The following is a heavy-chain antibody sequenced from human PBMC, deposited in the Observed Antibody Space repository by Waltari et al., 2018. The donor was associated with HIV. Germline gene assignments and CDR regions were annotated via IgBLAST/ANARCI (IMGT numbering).Heavy chain of an antibody. V-gene: IGHV3-7*01. CDR3: ARIGTFPHNYAIDF. CDR1: GLPFTNDW. J-gene: IGHJ6*02. D-gene: IGHD1-26*01. Sequence: EVPLMEYGGGLVQSGGYLRLSCESSGLPFTNDWMSWVRQTPGKGLEWVAYIKDDGSEKYYMGSVKGRFNISRDNDKNSMFLQMNSLRAEDTAVYYCARIGTFPHNYAIDFWGQGTTVTVSS. CDR2: IKDDGSEK.